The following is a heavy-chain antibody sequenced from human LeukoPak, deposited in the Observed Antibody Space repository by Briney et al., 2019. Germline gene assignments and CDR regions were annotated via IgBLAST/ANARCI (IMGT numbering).Heavy chain of an antibody. Sequence: SGGSLRLSCAASGFTFSGYAMNWVRQAPGKGLEWVSVISGSGSSTYYADSVKGRFTISRDNSKNTLYLQINSLRVEDTALYYCAKDKYCSGGSCYYDYWGQGTLVTVSS. CDR3: AKDKYCSGGSCYYDY. D-gene: IGHD2-15*01. CDR2: ISGSGSST. V-gene: IGHV3-23*01. J-gene: IGHJ4*02. CDR1: GFTFSGYA.